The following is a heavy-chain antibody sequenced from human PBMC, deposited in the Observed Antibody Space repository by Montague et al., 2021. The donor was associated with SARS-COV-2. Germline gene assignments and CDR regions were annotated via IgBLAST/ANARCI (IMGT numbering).Heavy chain of an antibody. J-gene: IGHJ5*02. V-gene: IGHV6-1*01. Sequence: CAISGDSVAGEEASWGWDRHSPSLGSEWVGVSCYRSQWYNDYAVSVGSRIAINPDTSKNHFSLQLDSVTPEDTAVYYCARSQHCGGGRCYSLSWFDPWGQGTLVIVSS. CDR2: SCYRSQWYN. D-gene: IGHD2-15*01. CDR3: ARSQHCGGGRCYSLSWFDP. CDR1: GDSVAGEEAS.